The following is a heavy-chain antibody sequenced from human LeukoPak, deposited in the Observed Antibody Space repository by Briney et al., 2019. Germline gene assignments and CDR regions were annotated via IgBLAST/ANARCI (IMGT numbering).Heavy chain of an antibody. CDR2: INPNSGGT. J-gene: IGHJ4*02. D-gene: IGHD2-2*01. V-gene: IGHV1-2*02. CDR1: VYTLTGCY. Sequence: ASVKVSCKASVYTLTGCYMHWLRQSPGQGLEWMGWINPNSGGTNYAQKFQGRVTMTRDTSISTAYMELSRLRSDDTAVYYCARESTAVSSTLDYWGQGTLVTVSS. CDR3: ARESTAVSSTLDY.